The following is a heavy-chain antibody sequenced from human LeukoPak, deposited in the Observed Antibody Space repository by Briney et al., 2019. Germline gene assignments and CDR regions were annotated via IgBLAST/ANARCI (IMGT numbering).Heavy chain of an antibody. D-gene: IGHD6-19*01. J-gene: IGHJ1*01. CDR1: GGTFSSYA. V-gene: IGHV1-69*01. Sequence: GASVKVSCKASGGTFSSYAISWVRQAPGQGLEWMGGIIPIFGTANYAQKFQGRVTITADESTSTAYMELSSLRPEDTAVYYCARGPWQWLPFQHWGQGTLVTVSS. CDR2: IIPIFGTA. CDR3: ARGPWQWLPFQH.